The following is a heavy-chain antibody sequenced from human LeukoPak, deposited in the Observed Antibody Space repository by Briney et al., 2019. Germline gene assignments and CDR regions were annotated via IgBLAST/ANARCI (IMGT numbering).Heavy chain of an antibody. J-gene: IGHJ4*02. CDR1: GGSISSSSYY. CDR3: ASSKRWLQLNYFDY. CDR2: IYYSGST. D-gene: IGHD5-24*01. V-gene: IGHV4-39*01. Sequence: SETLPLTCTVSGGSISSSSYYWGWIRQPPGKGLEWIGSIYYSGSTYYNPSLKSRVTISVDTSKNQFSLKLSSVTAADTAVYHCASSKRWLQLNYFDYWGQGTLVTVSS.